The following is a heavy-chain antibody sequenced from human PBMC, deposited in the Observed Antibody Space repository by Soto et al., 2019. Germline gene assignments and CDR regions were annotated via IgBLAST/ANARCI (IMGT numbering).Heavy chain of an antibody. Sequence: ASVKVSCKASGYTFTSYGISWVRQAPGQGLEWMGWISAYNGNTNYAQKLQGRVTMTTDTSTSTAYMELRSLRSDDTAVYYCARDNYYDNSGYCDYWGQGTLVTVSS. D-gene: IGHD3-22*01. CDR1: GYTFTSYG. J-gene: IGHJ4*02. CDR2: ISAYNGNT. V-gene: IGHV1-18*01. CDR3: ARDNYYDNSGYCDY.